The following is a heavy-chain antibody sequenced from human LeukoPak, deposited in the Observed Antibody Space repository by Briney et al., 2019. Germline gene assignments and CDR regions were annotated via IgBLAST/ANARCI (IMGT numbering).Heavy chain of an antibody. CDR3: ARAQGYYYDSSGYYLHRAGYFQH. CDR1: GGSFSGYY. Sequence: SETLSLTCAVYGGSFSGYYWSWIRQPPGKGLEWIGEINHSGSTNYNPSLKSRVTISVDTSKNQFSLKLSSVTAADTAVYYCARAQGYYYDSSGYYLHRAGYFQHWGQGTLVTVSS. V-gene: IGHV4-34*01. CDR2: INHSGST. D-gene: IGHD3-22*01. J-gene: IGHJ1*01.